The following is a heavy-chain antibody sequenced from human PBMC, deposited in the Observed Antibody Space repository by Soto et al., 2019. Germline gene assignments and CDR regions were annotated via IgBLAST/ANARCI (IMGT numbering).Heavy chain of an antibody. V-gene: IGHV1-69*01. CDR2: IISIHGTK. CDR1: GGSLTSYP. Sequence: QMEQSGAEVRKPGSSVKVSCKPSGGSLTSYPMAWVRQAPGQGFEWMGGIISIHGTKEYAQNFQGRVTITADESTNRATLELTGLTSEDTAVYYCARGWGLVSWGQGTLVTVSS. J-gene: IGHJ4*02. CDR3: ARGWGLVS. D-gene: IGHD3-16*01.